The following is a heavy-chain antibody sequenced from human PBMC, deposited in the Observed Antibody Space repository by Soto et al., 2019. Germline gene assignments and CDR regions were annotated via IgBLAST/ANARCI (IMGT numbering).Heavy chain of an antibody. D-gene: IGHD6-6*01. CDR3: ARVRTSIAAPPRMIYYYYMDV. CDR2: IYYSGST. J-gene: IGHJ6*03. V-gene: IGHV4-59*02. Sequence: SGALCRGSDSSYYWSWKRKPQGKGLEWFGYIYYSGSTNYNPSLKSRVTISVDTSKNQFSLKLSSVTAADTAVYYCARVRTSIAAPPRMIYYYYMDVWGKGTTVTVSS. CDR1: RGSDSSYY.